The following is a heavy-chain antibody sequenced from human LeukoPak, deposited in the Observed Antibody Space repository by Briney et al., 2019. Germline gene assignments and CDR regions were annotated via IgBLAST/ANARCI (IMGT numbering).Heavy chain of an antibody. CDR1: GFTFSSYA. V-gene: IGHV3-23*01. D-gene: IGHD1-26*01. CDR3: AKGRQSGSYRETFDI. J-gene: IGHJ3*02. CDR2: IGPTGAGT. Sequence: GGSLRLSCAASGFTFSSYAMSWVRQAPRKGLEWVSTIGPTGAGTYYVDSVKGRFTISRDNSKNTLYLQMNSLRAEDTAVYYCAKGRQSGSYRETFDIWGQGTMVTVSS.